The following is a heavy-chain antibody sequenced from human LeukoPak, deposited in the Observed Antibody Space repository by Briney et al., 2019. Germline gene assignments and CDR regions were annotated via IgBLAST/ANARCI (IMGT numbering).Heavy chain of an antibody. D-gene: IGHD1-26*01. CDR3: ARGGIVGAAFDI. V-gene: IGHV3-21*01. Sequence: GGSLRLSCAASGFTFSSYSMNWVRQAPGKGLEWVSSISSSSSYIYYADSVKGRFTISRDNAKNSLYLQMNSLRAEDTAVYYCARGGIVGAAFDIWGQGTMVTVSS. J-gene: IGHJ3*02. CDR2: ISSSSSYI. CDR1: GFTFSSYS.